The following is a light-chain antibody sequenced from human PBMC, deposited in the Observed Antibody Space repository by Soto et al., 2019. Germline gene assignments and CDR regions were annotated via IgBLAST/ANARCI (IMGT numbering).Light chain of an antibody. V-gene: IGLV3-21*04. CDR1: NIGSKS. CDR3: QVWDSSSDKV. CDR2: YDS. J-gene: IGLJ1*01. Sequence: ELTQPPSVSVAPGKTARITCGGNNIGSKSVHWYQQKPGQAPVLVIYYDSDRPSGIPERFSGSNSGNTATLTISRVEAGDEADYYCQVWDSSSDKVFGTGTKVTVL.